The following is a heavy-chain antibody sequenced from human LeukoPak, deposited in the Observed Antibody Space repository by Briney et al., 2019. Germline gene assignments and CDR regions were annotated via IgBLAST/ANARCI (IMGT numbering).Heavy chain of an antibody. V-gene: IGHV1-69*01. CDR2: IIPILGTA. CDR1: GGTFSSYA. Sequence: ASVKVSCKASGGTFSSYAISWVRQAPGQGLEWMGGIIPILGTANYAQKFQGRVTITADESTSTAYMELSSLRSEDTAVYYCASVIYSSGWYPTFDYWGQGTLVTVSS. CDR3: ASVIYSSGWYPTFDY. D-gene: IGHD6-19*01. J-gene: IGHJ4*02.